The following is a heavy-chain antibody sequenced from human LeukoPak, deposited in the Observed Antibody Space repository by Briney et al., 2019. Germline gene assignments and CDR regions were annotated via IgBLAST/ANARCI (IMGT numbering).Heavy chain of an antibody. CDR3: ARDSPRYCSSTGCYVY. D-gene: IGHD2-2*01. CDR1: GGSISSGGYY. CDR2: IYYSGST. Sequence: PSQTLSLTCTVSGGSISSGGYYWSWIRQHPGKGLEWIGYIYYSGSTYYNPSLKSRVTISVDTSKNQFSLKLSSVTAADTAVYYCARDSPRYCSSTGCYVYWGQGTLVTVSS. V-gene: IGHV4-31*03. J-gene: IGHJ4*02.